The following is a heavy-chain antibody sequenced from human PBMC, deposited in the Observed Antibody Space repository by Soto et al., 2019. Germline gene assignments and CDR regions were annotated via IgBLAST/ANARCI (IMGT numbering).Heavy chain of an antibody. CDR2: IYYSGST. V-gene: IGHV4-59*01. CDR3: ARDGGSGWYDAFDI. D-gene: IGHD6-19*01. Sequence: SETLSLTCTVSGGSISSYYWSWIRQPPGKGLEWIGYIYYSGSTNYNPSLKSRVTISVDTSKNQFSLKLSSVTAADTAVYYCARDGGSGWYDAFDIWGQGTMVTVSS. J-gene: IGHJ3*02. CDR1: GGSISSYY.